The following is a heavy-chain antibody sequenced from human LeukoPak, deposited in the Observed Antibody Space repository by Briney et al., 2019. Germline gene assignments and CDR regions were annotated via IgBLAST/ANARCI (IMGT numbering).Heavy chain of an antibody. CDR3: ARAIVATFATDY. D-gene: IGHD5-12*01. V-gene: IGHV1-2*02. Sequence: ASVKVSCKASGYTFIAYYIHWVRQAPGQGLEWMGWMNPNSGGTNYAQKFQGRVPMTRDTSISTAYMELSRLRSDDTAVYYCARAIVATFATDYWGQGTLVTVSS. CDR2: MNPNSGGT. J-gene: IGHJ4*02. CDR1: GYTFIAYY.